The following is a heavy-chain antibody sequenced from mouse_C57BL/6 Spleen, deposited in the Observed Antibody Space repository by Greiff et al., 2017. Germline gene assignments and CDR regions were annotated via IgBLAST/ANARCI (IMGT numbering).Heavy chain of an antibody. Sequence: DVQLQESGAELVRPGASVKLSCTASGFNITDYYMHWVKQRPEQGLEWIGRIDPEDGDTEYAPKFQGKATMTADTSSNTAYLQLRSLTSEDTAVYYCTTPSGSSYTDYWGQGTTLTVSS. J-gene: IGHJ2*01. CDR1: GFNITDYY. CDR2: IDPEDGDT. CDR3: TTPSGSSYTDY. V-gene: IGHV14-1*01. D-gene: IGHD1-1*01.